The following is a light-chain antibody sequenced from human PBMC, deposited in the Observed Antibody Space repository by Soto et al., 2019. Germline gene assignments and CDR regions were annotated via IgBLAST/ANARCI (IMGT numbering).Light chain of an antibody. V-gene: IGKV3-11*01. CDR1: KSVSSY. J-gene: IGKJ4*01. CDR2: DAS. CDR3: QQRSNWPLT. Sequence: EIVLTQSPATLSLSPGETATLSCRASKSVSSYLAWYQQKLGQAPRLLIYDASNRATGISARFSGSGSGTDFPLTISSLEPEDFAVYYCQQRSNWPLTFGGGTKVEIK.